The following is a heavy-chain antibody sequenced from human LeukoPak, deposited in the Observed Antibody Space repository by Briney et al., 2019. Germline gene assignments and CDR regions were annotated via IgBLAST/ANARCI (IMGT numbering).Heavy chain of an antibody. J-gene: IGHJ4*02. D-gene: IGHD3-16*01. V-gene: IGHV5-51*01. Sequence: GESLKISCKGSGYSFTNYWIGWVRQMPGKGLEWMGIIYPDDSDTRYSPSFQGQVTISADKSSSTAYLQWSSLKASDTAMYYCARPLGGALTPLDYWGQGTLVTVSS. CDR2: IYPDDSDT. CDR3: ARPLGGALTPLDY. CDR1: GYSFTNYW.